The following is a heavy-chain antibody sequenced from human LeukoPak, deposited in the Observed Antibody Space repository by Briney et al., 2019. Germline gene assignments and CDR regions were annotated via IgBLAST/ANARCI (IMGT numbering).Heavy chain of an antibody. Sequence: GESLKISCQGSGYSFTTYWISWVRQMPGKGLEWVGGIDPSDSYTNYSPSFQGHVTISADKSSSTAYLQWRSLKASDTAMYYCALEEAAAYFVYWAQGTLVTVSS. CDR1: GYSFTTYW. D-gene: IGHD2-15*01. CDR3: ALEEAAAYFVY. J-gene: IGHJ4*02. CDR2: IDPSDSYT. V-gene: IGHV5-10-1*01.